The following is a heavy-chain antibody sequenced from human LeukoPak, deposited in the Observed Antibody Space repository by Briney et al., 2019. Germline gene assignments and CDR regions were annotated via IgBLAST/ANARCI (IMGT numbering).Heavy chain of an antibody. V-gene: IGHV1-2*02. CDR2: INPHSGGT. CDR3: ARERTTIMSGTAIGGY. J-gene: IGHJ4*02. Sequence: ASVKVSCKASGYTFTGYYIHWVRQAPGQGLEWMGWINPHSGGTNYAQKFQGGVTMTRDTSITTAYMELSSLRSDDTAVYYCARERTTIMSGTAIGGYWGQGTLVTVSS. CDR1: GYTFTGYY. D-gene: IGHD4-11*01.